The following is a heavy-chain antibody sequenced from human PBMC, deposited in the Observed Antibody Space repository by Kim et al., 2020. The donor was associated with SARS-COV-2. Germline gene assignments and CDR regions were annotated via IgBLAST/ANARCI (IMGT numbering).Heavy chain of an antibody. CDR3: ASSWVDYGDYNYYYYGMDV. V-gene: IGHV1-46*01. J-gene: IGHJ6*02. CDR1: GYTFTSYY. D-gene: IGHD4-17*01. Sequence: ASVKVSCKASGYTFTSYYMHWVRQAPGQGLEWMGIINPSGGSTSYAQKFQGRVTMTRDTSTSTVYMELSSLRSEDTAVYYCASSWVDYGDYNYYYYGMDVWGQGATVTVSS. CDR2: INPSGGST.